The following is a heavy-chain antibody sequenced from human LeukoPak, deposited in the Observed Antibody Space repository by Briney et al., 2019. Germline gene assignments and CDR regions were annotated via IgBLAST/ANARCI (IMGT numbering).Heavy chain of an antibody. D-gene: IGHD4-17*01. CDR3: ARDVHGDYGSGWFDP. Sequence: ASVKVSCKTSGCTFNNSDISWVRQAPGQGLEWLGVIMPLFGTAGYAQKFQGRVTITKDESTRTVYLELTSLTSDDTAVYHCARDVHGDYGSGWFDPWGQGTLVSVPS. CDR2: IMPLFGTA. CDR1: GCTFNNSD. V-gene: IGHV1-69*05. J-gene: IGHJ5*02.